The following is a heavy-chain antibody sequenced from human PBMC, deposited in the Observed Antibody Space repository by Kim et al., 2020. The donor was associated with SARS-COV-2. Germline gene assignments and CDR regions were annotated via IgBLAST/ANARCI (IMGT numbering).Heavy chain of an antibody. V-gene: IGHV1-46*01. CDR1: GYTFTTYY. J-gene: IGHJ4*02. Sequence: ASVKVSCKASGYTFTTYYLHWVRQAPGQGLEYMGIINPSGGSTTYAQKFQGRLTLTRDTSTSTVYMELSSLRSEDAAIYYCARAYTVSSPFDYWGQGTL. D-gene: IGHD6-6*01. CDR2: INPSGGST. CDR3: ARAYTVSSPFDY.